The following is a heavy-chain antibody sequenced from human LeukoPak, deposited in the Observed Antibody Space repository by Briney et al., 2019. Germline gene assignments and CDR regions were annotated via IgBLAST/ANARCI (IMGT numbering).Heavy chain of an antibody. V-gene: IGHV3-48*03. CDR3: ARGSGRITIFGVPY. Sequence: GGSLRLSCAASGFTFSSYEMNWVRQAPGKGLGWVSYISSSGSTIYYADSVKGRFTISRDNAKNSLYLQMNSLRAEDTAAYYCARGSGRITIFGVPYWGQGTLVSVSS. J-gene: IGHJ4*02. CDR2: ISSSGSTI. CDR1: GFTFSSYE. D-gene: IGHD3-3*01.